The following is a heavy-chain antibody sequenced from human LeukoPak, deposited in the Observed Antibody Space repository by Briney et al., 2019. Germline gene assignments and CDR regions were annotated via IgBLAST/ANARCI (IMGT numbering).Heavy chain of an antibody. CDR1: GFTFSDYY. CDR2: ISSSGSTI. J-gene: IGHJ3*02. Sequence: GGSLRLSCAASGFTFSDYYMSWIRQAPGKGLEWVSYISSSGSTIYYADSVKGRFTISRDNAKNSLHLQMNSLRAEDTAVYYCAAQYLPRRGVGDVFDIWGQGTLVTVSS. V-gene: IGHV3-11*01. CDR3: AAQYLPRRGVGDVFDI. D-gene: IGHD3-10*01.